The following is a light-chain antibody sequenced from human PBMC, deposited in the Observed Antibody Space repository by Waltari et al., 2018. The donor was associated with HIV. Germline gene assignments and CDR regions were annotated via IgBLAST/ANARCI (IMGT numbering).Light chain of an antibody. CDR2: DVT. J-gene: IGLJ3*02. CDR3: KSFRSIGTTYTWV. CDR1: THTIGAYDH. Sequence: QSVLTQPASVSGSPGQSITISCTGTTHTIGAYDHVSWDQQRPDTAPRLIIYDVTNRPSGISYRFSGSKSGNTASLTISGLQGDDDGDYFCKSFRSIGTTYTWVFGGGTKLSV. V-gene: IGLV2-14*03.